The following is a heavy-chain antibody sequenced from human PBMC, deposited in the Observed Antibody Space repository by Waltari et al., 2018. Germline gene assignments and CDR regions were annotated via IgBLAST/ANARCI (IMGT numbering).Heavy chain of an antibody. J-gene: IGHJ4*02. Sequence: QVQLQQWGAGLLKPSETLSLTCAVSGGSFSGYYWSWIRQPPGKGLEWIGEINHSGSTNYNPSLKSRVTISVDTSKNQFSLKLSSVTAADTAVYYCARAYYYADYWGQGTLVTVSS. V-gene: IGHV4-34*01. CDR1: GGSFSGYY. CDR2: INHSGST. CDR3: ARAYYYADY. D-gene: IGHD3-3*01.